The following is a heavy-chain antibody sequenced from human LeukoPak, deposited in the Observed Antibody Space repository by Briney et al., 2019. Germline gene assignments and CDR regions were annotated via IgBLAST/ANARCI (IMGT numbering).Heavy chain of an antibody. J-gene: IGHJ3*02. V-gene: IGHV4-34*01. CDR1: GGSFSGYY. D-gene: IGHD4-17*01. Sequence: SETLSLTCAVYGGSFSGYYWSWIRQPPGKGLEWIGEINHSGSTSYNPSLKSRVTISVDTSKNQFSLKLSSVTAADTAVYYCATGGTVTGNDAFDIWGQGTMVTVSS. CDR2: INHSGST. CDR3: ATGGTVTGNDAFDI.